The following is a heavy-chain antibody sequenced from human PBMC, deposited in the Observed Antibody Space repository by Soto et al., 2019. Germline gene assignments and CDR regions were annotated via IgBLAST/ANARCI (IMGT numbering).Heavy chain of an antibody. Sequence: ASVTVSCKASGYTFTSYGIIWVRQAPGQGLEWMGWISAYNGNTNYAQKLQGRVTMTTDTSTSTAYMELRSLRSDDTAVYYCTRDSIAVAGTVVDYWGQGTLVTVSS. CDR3: TRDSIAVAGTVVDY. J-gene: IGHJ4*02. V-gene: IGHV1-18*01. CDR1: GYTFTSYG. CDR2: ISAYNGNT. D-gene: IGHD6-19*01.